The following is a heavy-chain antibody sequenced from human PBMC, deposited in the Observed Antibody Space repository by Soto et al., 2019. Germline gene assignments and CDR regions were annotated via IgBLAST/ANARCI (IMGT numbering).Heavy chain of an antibody. CDR3: ARGVAGSGFDL. J-gene: IGHJ4*02. V-gene: IGHV6-1*01. D-gene: IGHD6-19*01. Sequence: AQTLSLTCAISGDSVSSNTAAWNWIRSSPSRGLEWLGRTYYRSNWRHDYAVSVKSRITVNPDTSKNHFSLQLNSVTPDDTAVYYCARGVAGSGFDLWGQGTLVTVSS. CDR1: GDSVSSNTAA. CDR2: TYYRSNWRH.